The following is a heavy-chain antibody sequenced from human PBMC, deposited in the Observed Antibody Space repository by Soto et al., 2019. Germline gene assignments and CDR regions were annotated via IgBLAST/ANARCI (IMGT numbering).Heavy chain of an antibody. CDR3: ARILSLVESYWYGMDV. Sequence: GGSLRLSCAASGFTFSNYHMVWVRQAPGKGLESISSISASDGRTYYRDSVKGRFTISRDNSKNTLYYQMNSLRVEDTAMYYCARILSLVESYWYGMDVWGQGTTVTVSS. D-gene: IGHD2-15*01. CDR1: GFTFSNYH. V-gene: IGHV3-23*01. J-gene: IGHJ6*02. CDR2: ISASDGRT.